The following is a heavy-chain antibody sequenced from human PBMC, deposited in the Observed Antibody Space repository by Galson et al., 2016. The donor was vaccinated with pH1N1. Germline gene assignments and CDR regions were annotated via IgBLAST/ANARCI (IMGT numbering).Heavy chain of an antibody. CDR3: AGKAPYSSGWGYVCGMGV. D-gene: IGHD6-19*01. Sequence: SLRLSCAASGFTFSSYAMHWVRQAPGKGLEWVALTSYDGSNKYYADSVKGRFTISRDNAKNTLYLEMNSLRAEDTAVYYCAGKAPYSSGWGYVCGMGVWGQGTTVTASS. J-gene: IGHJ6*02. V-gene: IGHV3-30-3*01. CDR1: GFTFSSYA. CDR2: TSYDGSNK.